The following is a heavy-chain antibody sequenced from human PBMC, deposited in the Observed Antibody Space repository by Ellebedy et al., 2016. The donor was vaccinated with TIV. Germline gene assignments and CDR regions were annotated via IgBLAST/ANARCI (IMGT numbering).Heavy chain of an antibody. CDR3: ARDRVHYYGSGSYHEGWFDP. CDR1: GYTFTSYY. J-gene: IGHJ5*02. Sequence: ASVKVSCKASGYTFTSYYMHWVRQAPGQGLEWMGIINPSGGSTSYAQKFQGRVTMTRDTSTSTVYMELSSLRSEDTAVYYCARDRVHYYGSGSYHEGWFDPWGQGTLVTVSS. V-gene: IGHV1-46*01. CDR2: INPSGGST. D-gene: IGHD3-10*01.